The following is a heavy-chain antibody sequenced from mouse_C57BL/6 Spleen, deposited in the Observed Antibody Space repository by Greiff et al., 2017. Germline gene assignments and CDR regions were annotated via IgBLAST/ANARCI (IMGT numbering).Heavy chain of an antibody. J-gene: IGHJ4*01. CDR2: ISDGGSYT. CDR1: GFTFSSYA. D-gene: IGHD1-1*01. V-gene: IGHV5-4*03. Sequence: DVMLVESGGGLVKPGGSLKLSCAASGFTFSSYAMSWVRQTPEKRLEWVATISDGGSYTYYPDNVKGPFTLSIDNAKNNLYLQMSHLKSEDTAMYYCARGGVETYDYGSSYVGDYAMDYWSQGTSVTVSS. CDR3: ARGGVETYDYGSSYVGDYAMDY.